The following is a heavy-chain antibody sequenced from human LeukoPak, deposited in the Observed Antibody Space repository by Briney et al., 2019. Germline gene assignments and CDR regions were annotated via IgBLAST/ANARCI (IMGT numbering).Heavy chain of an antibody. J-gene: IGHJ1*01. CDR3: ASTPGYSSSWYIVYFQH. CDR1: GGSFSGYY. V-gene: IGHV4-34*01. D-gene: IGHD6-13*01. CDR2: INHSGST. Sequence: SETLSLTCAVYGGSFSGYYWSWIRQPPGKGLEWIGEINHSGSTNYNPSLKSRVTISVDTSKNQFSLKLSSVTAADTAVYYCASTPGYSSSWYIVYFQHWGQGTLVTVSS.